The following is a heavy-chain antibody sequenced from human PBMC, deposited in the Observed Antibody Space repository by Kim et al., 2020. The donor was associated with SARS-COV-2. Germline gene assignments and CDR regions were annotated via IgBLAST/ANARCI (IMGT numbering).Heavy chain of an antibody. CDR2: I. V-gene: IGHV3-74*01. CDR3: ASAGNYRFDS. D-gene: IGHD1-7*01. Sequence: INYAVPVKGRLTISRNNAKNQLYLQMHSLRVEDTAVYYCASAGNYRFDSWGQGTLVTVSS. J-gene: IGHJ5*01.